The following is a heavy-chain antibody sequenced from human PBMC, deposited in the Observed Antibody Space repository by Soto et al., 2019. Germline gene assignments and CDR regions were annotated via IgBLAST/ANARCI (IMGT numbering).Heavy chain of an antibody. V-gene: IGHV4-30-4*01. Sequence: PSETLSLTCTVSGGSISSGDYYWSWIRQPPGKGLEWIGYIYHSGSAIYTPSLKSRVTLSLDESKNEFSLNVDSVTAADTAVYYCARSVILTGGSYKGLIRLHYFDTWGPGTLVTVSS. CDR2: IYHSGSA. J-gene: IGHJ4*02. CDR1: GGSISSGDYY. D-gene: IGHD3-9*01. CDR3: ARSVILTGGSYKGLIRLHYFDT.